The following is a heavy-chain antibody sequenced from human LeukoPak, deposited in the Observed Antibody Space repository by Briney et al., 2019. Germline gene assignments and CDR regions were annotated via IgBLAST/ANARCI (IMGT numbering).Heavy chain of an antibody. J-gene: IGHJ6*03. CDR2: ISTSSSYI. CDR3: AKDMYYYGSGSYSHYYYMDV. CDR1: GFTFSGST. Sequence: GGSLRLSCAASGFTFSGSTMNWVRQAPGKGLEWVSFISTSSSYIYYADSVRGRFTISRDNAKNTLYLQMNSLRAEDTAVYYCAKDMYYYGSGSYSHYYYMDVWGKGTTVTISS. V-gene: IGHV3-21*04. D-gene: IGHD3-10*01.